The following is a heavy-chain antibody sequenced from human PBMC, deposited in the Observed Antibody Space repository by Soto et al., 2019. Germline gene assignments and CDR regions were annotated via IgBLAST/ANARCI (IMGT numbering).Heavy chain of an antibody. J-gene: IGHJ4*02. D-gene: IGHD2-15*01. CDR3: AILLVGGPYLYTIDF. Sequence: SETLSLTCTVSGGSITSSSYYWGWIRQPPGKGLEWIGSIYYSGSTYYNPSLKSRVTISVDTSKNQFSLKLSSVTAADTAVYYCAILLVGGPYLYTIDFRGQGTLVTVSS. CDR1: GGSITSSSYY. CDR2: IYYSGST. V-gene: IGHV4-39*01.